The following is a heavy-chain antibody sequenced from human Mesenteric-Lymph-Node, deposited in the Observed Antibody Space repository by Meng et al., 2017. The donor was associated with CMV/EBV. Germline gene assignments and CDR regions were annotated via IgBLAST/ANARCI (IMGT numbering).Heavy chain of an antibody. CDR1: GFSFNNYD. CDR2: ISSSGNSI. J-gene: IGHJ6*02. V-gene: IGHV3-48*03. CDR3: ARDITLFRVIFPYSYGMDV. Sequence: GGSLSLSCAASGFSFNNYDMNWVRQAPGKGLEWVSCISSSGNSIYYTDSVKGRFTISRDNDKNSLYLQMNSLRAEDTAVYYCARDITLFRVIFPYSYGMDVWGQGTTVTVSS. D-gene: IGHD3-10*01.